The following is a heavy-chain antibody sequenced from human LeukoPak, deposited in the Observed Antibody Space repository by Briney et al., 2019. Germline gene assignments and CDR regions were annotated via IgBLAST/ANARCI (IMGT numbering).Heavy chain of an antibody. Sequence: QPGRSLRLSCAASGFTFSGYDMHWVRQAPGKGLEWVALIRSDGSDKYYADSVKGRFTISRDNSKNTLFLQMNSLRAEDTAVYYCAKDIAAAGGPCAYWGRGTLVTVSS. CDR2: IRSDGSDK. CDR1: GFTFSGYD. J-gene: IGHJ4*02. V-gene: IGHV3-33*06. D-gene: IGHD6-13*01. CDR3: AKDIAAAGGPCAY.